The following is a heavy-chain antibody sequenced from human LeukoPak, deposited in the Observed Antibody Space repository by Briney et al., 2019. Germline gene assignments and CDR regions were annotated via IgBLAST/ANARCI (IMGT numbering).Heavy chain of an antibody. J-gene: IGHJ4*02. CDR2: INHSGST. Sequence: KPSETLSLTCAVYGGSFSGYYWSWIRQPPGKGLEWIGEINHSGSTNYNPSLKSRVTISVDTSKNQFSLKLSSVTAADTAVYYCARGSKEITMIVVVSLGQFYFDYWGQGTLVTVSS. CDR3: ARGSKEITMIVVVSLGQFYFDY. D-gene: IGHD3-22*01. V-gene: IGHV4-34*01. CDR1: GGSFSGYY.